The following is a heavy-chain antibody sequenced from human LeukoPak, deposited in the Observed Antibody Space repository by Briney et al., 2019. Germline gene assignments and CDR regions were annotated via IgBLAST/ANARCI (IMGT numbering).Heavy chain of an antibody. CDR2: IYHSGST. J-gene: IGHJ4*02. Sequence: SGTLSLTCAVSGGSISSSNWWRWVRQPPGKGLEWIGEIYHSGSTNYNPSLKSRVTISVDKSKNQFSLKLSSVTAADTAVYYCARVGGEEMATVHFDYWGQGTLVTVSS. CDR1: GGSISSSNW. D-gene: IGHD5-24*01. CDR3: ARVGGEEMATVHFDY. V-gene: IGHV4-4*02.